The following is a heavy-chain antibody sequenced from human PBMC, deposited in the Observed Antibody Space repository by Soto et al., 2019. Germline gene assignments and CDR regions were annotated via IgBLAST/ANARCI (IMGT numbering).Heavy chain of an antibody. CDR1: GFTFSSYA. Sequence: GGSLRLSCAASGFTFSSYAVSWVRQAPGKGPEWISSISGSGSTIYYADSVKGRFTISRDNSKNTLYLQMSSLRAEDTAVYYCARDWSYSGFEDFWGQGTQVTVSS. V-gene: IGHV3-23*01. CDR2: ISGSGSTI. J-gene: IGHJ4*02. D-gene: IGHD5-12*01. CDR3: ARDWSYSGFEDF.